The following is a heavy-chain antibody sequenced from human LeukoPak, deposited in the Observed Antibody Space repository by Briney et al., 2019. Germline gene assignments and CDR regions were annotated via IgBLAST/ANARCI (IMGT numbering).Heavy chain of an antibody. Sequence: ASVKVSCKVSGYTLTELSMHWVRQAPGKGLEWMGGFDPEDGETIYAQKFQGRVTMTEDTSTDTAYMELSSLRSEDTAVYYCATDHPLRVIVSAGNRYWYFDLWGRGTLVTVSS. D-gene: IGHD3-16*02. CDR2: FDPEDGET. CDR3: ATDHPLRVIVSAGNRYWYFDL. J-gene: IGHJ2*01. CDR1: GYTLTELS. V-gene: IGHV1-24*01.